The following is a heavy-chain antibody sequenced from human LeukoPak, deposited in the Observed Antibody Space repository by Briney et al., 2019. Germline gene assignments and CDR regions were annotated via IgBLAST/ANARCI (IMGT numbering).Heavy chain of an antibody. CDR2: ISYDGSNK. CDR1: GFTFSSYG. D-gene: IGHD6-13*01. V-gene: IGHV3-30*18. CDR3: AKDDDDGYSSSWPDY. J-gene: IGHJ4*02. Sequence: PGRSLRLSCAASGFTFSSYGMHWVRQAPGKGLEWVAVISYDGSNKYYADSVKGRFTISRDNSKNTLYLQMNSLRAEDTAVNYCAKDDDDGYSSSWPDYWGQGTLVTVSS.